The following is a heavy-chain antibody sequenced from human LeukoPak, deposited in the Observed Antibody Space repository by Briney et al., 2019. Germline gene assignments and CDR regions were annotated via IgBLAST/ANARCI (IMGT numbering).Heavy chain of an antibody. CDR2: IIPILGIA. Sequence: GASVKVSCKASGGTFSSYTISWVRQAPGQGLEWMGRIIPILGIANYAQKFQGRVTITADKSTSTAYMELSSLRSEDTAVYYCARGIVVVPAAIDALDIWGQGTMVTVSS. D-gene: IGHD2-2*01. CDR3: ARGIVVVPAAIDALDI. V-gene: IGHV1-69*02. CDR1: GGTFSSYT. J-gene: IGHJ3*02.